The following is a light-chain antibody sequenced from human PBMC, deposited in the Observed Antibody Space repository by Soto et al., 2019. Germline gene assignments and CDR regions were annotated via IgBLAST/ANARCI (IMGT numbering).Light chain of an antibody. Sequence: DIQMTQSPSALSASVGDRVTSTCRASQSSSSYLNWYQQKPGKAPKLLIYAASSLQSGVPSRFSGSGSGTDFTLTISSLQPEDFATYYCQQSYSTPRTFGQGTKVDIK. J-gene: IGKJ1*01. CDR3: QQSYSTPRT. CDR2: AAS. CDR1: QSSSSY. V-gene: IGKV1-39*01.